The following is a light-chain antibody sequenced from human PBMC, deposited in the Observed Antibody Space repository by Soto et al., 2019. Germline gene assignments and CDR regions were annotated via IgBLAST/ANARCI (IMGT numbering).Light chain of an antibody. V-gene: IGLV2-14*01. J-gene: IGLJ2*01. CDR1: SSDVGDYNY. CDR2: DVS. CDR3: RSYTSSSTLV. Sequence: QSVLTQPASVSGSPGQSITISCTGTSSDVGDYNYVSWYQQHPGKAPKLMIYDVSNRPSGASNRFSGYKSGTTSSLTVAGLQAEDEADYYCRSYTSSSTLVFGGGTKVTVL.